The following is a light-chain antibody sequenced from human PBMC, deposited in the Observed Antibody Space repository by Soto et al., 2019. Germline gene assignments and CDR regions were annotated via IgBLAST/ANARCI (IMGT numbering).Light chain of an antibody. CDR2: DVS. J-gene: IGLJ1*01. Sequence: QSALTQPASVSGSPGQSITISCTGTSSDVGGYNYVSWYQQHPGKAPKLMIYDVSNRPSGVSNRFSGSKSCNTASLTISGFQADDEADYYCISYTSSSTFYVFGTGTKVTVL. CDR3: ISYTSSSTFYV. V-gene: IGLV2-14*01. CDR1: SSDVGGYNY.